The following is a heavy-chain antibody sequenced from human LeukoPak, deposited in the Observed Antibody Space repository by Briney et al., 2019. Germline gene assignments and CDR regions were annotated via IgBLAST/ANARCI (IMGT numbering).Heavy chain of an antibody. CDR1: GFTVSSNY. Sequence: SGGSLRLSCAASGFTVSSNYMSWVRQALGKGLEWVSVIYSGGSTYYADSVKGRFTISRDNSKNTLYLQMNSLRAEDTAVYYCARASITMVRGVIPQYFDYWGQGTLVTVSS. CDR2: IYSGGST. D-gene: IGHD3-10*01. V-gene: IGHV3-66*01. J-gene: IGHJ4*02. CDR3: ARASITMVRGVIPQYFDY.